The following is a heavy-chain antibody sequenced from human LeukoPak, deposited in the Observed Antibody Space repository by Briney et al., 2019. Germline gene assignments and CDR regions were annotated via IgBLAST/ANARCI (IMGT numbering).Heavy chain of an antibody. Sequence: GGSLRLSCAASGFTFSTYAMHWVRQAPGKGLEWVAIVSYDGSNKYYADSVKGRFTISRDNSKNSLYLQMNSLRAEDTAVYYCAREPSGFWSGYPGLFDYWGQGTLVTVSS. V-gene: IGHV3-30-3*01. CDR1: GFTFSTYA. CDR3: AREPSGFWSGYPGLFDY. D-gene: IGHD3-3*01. J-gene: IGHJ4*02. CDR2: VSYDGSNK.